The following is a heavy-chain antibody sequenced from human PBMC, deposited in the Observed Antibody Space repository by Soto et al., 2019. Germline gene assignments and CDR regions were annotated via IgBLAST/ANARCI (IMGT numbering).Heavy chain of an antibody. V-gene: IGHV1-24*01. J-gene: IGHJ6*02. CDR2: FDPEDGET. CDR1: GYTLTELS. Sequence: ASVKVSCKVSGYTLTELSMHWGRQAPGKGLEWMGGFDPEDGETIYAQKFQGRVTMTEDTSTDTAYMELSSLRSEDTAVYYCATTGGSGSYSYYYYYYGMDIWGQGTTVTVSS. D-gene: IGHD3-10*01. CDR3: ATTGGSGSYSYYYYYYGMDI.